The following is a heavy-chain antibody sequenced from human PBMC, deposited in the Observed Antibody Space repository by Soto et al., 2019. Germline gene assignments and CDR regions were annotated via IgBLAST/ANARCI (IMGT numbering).Heavy chain of an antibody. Sequence: QVQLVQSGAEGKKPGASVKVSGKASGYTFTSYGISWVRQAPGQGLEWMGWISAYNGNTNYAQKLQGRVTMTTDTSTSTAYMELRSLRSDDTAVYYCARSPSYCGGDCYPYYFDYWGQGTLVTVSS. V-gene: IGHV1-18*01. D-gene: IGHD2-21*02. J-gene: IGHJ4*02. CDR1: GYTFTSYG. CDR3: ARSPSYCGGDCYPYYFDY. CDR2: ISAYNGNT.